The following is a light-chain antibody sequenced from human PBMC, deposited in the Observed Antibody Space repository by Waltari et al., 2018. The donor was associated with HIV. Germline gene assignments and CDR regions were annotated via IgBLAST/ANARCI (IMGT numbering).Light chain of an antibody. Sequence: QSALTQPPSASGSPGQSVTISCTGTSSDVGGYKYVSWYQQHPGKAPKLMIYEVNKRPSGVPDRFVGSKSGNTASLTVSGLQAEDEADYYCSSYADNNSVLFGGGTKVTVL. CDR3: SSYADNNSVL. V-gene: IGLV2-8*01. CDR1: SSDVGGYKY. J-gene: IGLJ2*01. CDR2: EVN.